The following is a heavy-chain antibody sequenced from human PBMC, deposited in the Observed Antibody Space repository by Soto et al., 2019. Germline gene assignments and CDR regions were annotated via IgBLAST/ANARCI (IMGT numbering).Heavy chain of an antibody. V-gene: IGHV4-59*01. CDR2: IYYSGST. J-gene: IGHJ6*02. Sequence: SETLSLTCTVSGGSISSYYWSWIRQPPGKGLEWIGYIYYSGSTNYNPSLKSRVTISVDTSKNQFSLKLSSVTAADTAVYYCAGYYDFWSGPPGGVYYYGMDVWGQGTTVTVSS. D-gene: IGHD3-3*01. CDR1: GGSISSYY. CDR3: AGYYDFWSGPPGGVYYYGMDV.